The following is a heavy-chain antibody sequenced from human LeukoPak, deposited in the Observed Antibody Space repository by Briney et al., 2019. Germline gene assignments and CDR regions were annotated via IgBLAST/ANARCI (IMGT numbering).Heavy chain of an antibody. Sequence: PSETLSLTCTVSGYSISSGYYWGWIRQPPGKGLEWIGGIYHSGSTNYNPSLKSRVTMSVDKSKNQFSLKLSSVTAADTAVFYCVRRRYNYGFDSWGQGSLVTVSS. V-gene: IGHV4-38-2*02. CDR3: VRRRYNYGFDS. D-gene: IGHD5-18*01. CDR1: GYSISSGYY. CDR2: IYHSGST. J-gene: IGHJ4*02.